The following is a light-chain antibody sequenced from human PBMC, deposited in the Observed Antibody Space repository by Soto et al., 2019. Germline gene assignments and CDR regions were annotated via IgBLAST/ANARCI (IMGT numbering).Light chain of an antibody. Sequence: EIVLTQSPGTLSLSPGERATLSCRASQSVSSSYLAWYQQRPGQAPRLLIYGASGRATDIPDRFSGSGSGTDFTLTISRLEPEDFAVYYCQQYGSSPWTFGQGTKVEI. CDR1: QSVSSSY. CDR2: GAS. CDR3: QQYGSSPWT. J-gene: IGKJ1*01. V-gene: IGKV3-20*01.